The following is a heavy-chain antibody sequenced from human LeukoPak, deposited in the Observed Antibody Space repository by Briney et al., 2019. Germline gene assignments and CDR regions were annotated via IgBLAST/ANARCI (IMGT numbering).Heavy chain of an antibody. Sequence: VASVKVSCKASGGTFSSYAISWVRQAPGQGLEWMGGINPIFGTANYAQKFQGRVTITADKSTSTAYMELSGLRSEDTAVYYGAKDRKPLGAAGGGAFDIWGQGTMVTVSS. J-gene: IGHJ3*02. V-gene: IGHV1-69*06. D-gene: IGHD6-13*01. CDR1: GGTFSSYA. CDR3: AKDRKPLGAAGGGAFDI. CDR2: INPIFGTA.